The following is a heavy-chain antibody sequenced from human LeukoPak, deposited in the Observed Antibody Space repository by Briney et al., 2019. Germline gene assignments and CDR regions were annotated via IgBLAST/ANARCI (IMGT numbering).Heavy chain of an antibody. CDR3: AREIVGGFNPGAY. CDR1: LDSTTSNF. CDR2: IHRSGST. Sequence: PSETLSLTCTVSLDSTTSNFWSWVRQPTGKGLEWIGEIHRSGSTNYNPSLQSRVTISIDRSKNQIALELSSVTAADTAVYYCAREIVGGFNPGAYWGQGTLVTVSS. J-gene: IGHJ4*02. V-gene: IGHV4-4*02. D-gene: IGHD1-14*01.